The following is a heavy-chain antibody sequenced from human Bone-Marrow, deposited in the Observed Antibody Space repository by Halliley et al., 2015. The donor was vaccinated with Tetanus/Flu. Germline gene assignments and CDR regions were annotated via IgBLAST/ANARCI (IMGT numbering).Heavy chain of an antibody. V-gene: IGHV3-74*01. J-gene: IGHJ1*01. D-gene: IGHD3-16*01. CDR3: TRGHYGASQH. Sequence: SLRLSCAASGFTFTTYGFHWVRQAPGGGLMWVSLIDEDGSGATYADSVKGRFTISRDDAKNTLYLQMNSLRAEDTAVYYCTRGHYGASQHWGQGTMVTVSS. CDR1: GFTFTTYG. CDR2: IDEDGSGA.